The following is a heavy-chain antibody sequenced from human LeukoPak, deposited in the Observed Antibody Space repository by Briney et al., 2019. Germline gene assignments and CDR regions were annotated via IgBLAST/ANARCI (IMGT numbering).Heavy chain of an antibody. CDR2: IYYSGST. CDR3: AREYCSSTSCRYRGYFDY. CDR1: GGSISSGDYY. D-gene: IGHD2-2*01. J-gene: IGHJ4*02. Sequence: SETLSLTCTVSGGSISSGDYYWSWIRQPPGKGLEGIGYIYYSGSTYYNPSLKRRVTISVDTSKNQFSLKLSSVTAADTAVYYCAREYCSSTSCRYRGYFDYWGQGTLVTVSS. V-gene: IGHV4-30-4*08.